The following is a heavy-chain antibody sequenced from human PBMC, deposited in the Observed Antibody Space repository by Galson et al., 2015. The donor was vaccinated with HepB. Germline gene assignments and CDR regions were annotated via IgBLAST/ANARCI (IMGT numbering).Heavy chain of an antibody. Sequence: SLRLSCAASGFTFSVSAMHWVRQASGKGLEWVGRIRSKANSYATAYAASVKGRFTISRDDSKNTAYLQMNSLKTEDTAVYYCTRHSISESEVWGQGTLVTVSS. J-gene: IGHJ4*02. CDR2: IRSKANSYAT. CDR3: TRHSISESEV. CDR1: GFTFSVSA. V-gene: IGHV3-73*01.